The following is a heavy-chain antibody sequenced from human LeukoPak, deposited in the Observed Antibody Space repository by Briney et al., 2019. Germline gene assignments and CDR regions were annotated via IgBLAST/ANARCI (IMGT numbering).Heavy chain of an antibody. CDR2: MNPNSGNT. Sequence: ATVKVSCKASGYTFTSYDINWVRHATGQGLEWMGWMNPNSGNTGYAQKFQGRVTMTRNTSISTAYMELSSLRSEDTAVYYCARGPYSSSWGSYYYYGMDVWGQGTTVTVSS. V-gene: IGHV1-8*01. D-gene: IGHD6-13*01. J-gene: IGHJ6*02. CDR3: ARGPYSSSWGSYYYYGMDV. CDR1: GYTFTSYD.